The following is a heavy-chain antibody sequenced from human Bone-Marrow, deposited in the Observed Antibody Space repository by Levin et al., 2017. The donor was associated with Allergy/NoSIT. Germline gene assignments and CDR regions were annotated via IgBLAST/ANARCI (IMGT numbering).Heavy chain of an antibody. CDR2: IIPIFGTA. D-gene: IGHD2-15*01. CDR1: GGTFSSYA. V-gene: IGHV1-69*13. J-gene: IGHJ6*03. CDR3: ASRRCSGGSCYSRGVGRGYYYYYMDV. Sequence: ASVKVSCKASGGTFSSYAISWVRQAPGQGLEWMGGIIPIFGTANYAQKFQGRVTITADESTSTAYMELSSLRSEDTAVYYCASRRCSGGSCYSRGVGRGYYYYYMDVWGKGTTVTVSS.